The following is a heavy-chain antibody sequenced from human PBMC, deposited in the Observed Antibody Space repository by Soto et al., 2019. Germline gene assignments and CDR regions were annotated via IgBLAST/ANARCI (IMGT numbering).Heavy chain of an antibody. Sequence: QVQLQESGPGLVKPSGTLSLTCAVSGRSISSSNWWSWVGKPPGKVLEWIGEIYHSGSTNYHPSLTIRVTISVDKSKNQSSLQLSSVTAAETALGYCARDPPLPAAMVDWGQGTLVTVSS. D-gene: IGHD2-2*01. CDR2: IYHSGST. V-gene: IGHV4-4*02. CDR1: GRSISSSNW. CDR3: ARDPPLPAAMVD. J-gene: IGHJ4*02.